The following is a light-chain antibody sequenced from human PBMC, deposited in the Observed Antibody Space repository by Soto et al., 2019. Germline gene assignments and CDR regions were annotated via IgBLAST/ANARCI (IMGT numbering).Light chain of an antibody. CDR2: EVT. V-gene: IGLV2-14*01. Sequence: QSALTQPASVSGSPGQSITISCTGTNSDVGGYNYVSWYQRHPGKAPKLIISEVTDRPSGISDRFSGSKSGNTAYLTISGLQAEDEADYHCSSYTANNHVVFGGGTKVTVL. J-gene: IGLJ2*01. CDR1: NSDVGGYNY. CDR3: SSYTANNHVV.